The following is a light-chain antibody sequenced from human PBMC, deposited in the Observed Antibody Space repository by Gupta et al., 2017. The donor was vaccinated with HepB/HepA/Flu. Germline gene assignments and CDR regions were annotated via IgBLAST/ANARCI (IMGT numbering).Light chain of an antibody. CDR1: QTVSTY. CDR3: QQRSNWPLT. J-gene: IGKJ4*01. V-gene: IGKV3-11*01. Sequence: EIVLTQSPATLSLSPGDRATLSCRASQTVSTYLAWYQQKPGQSPRLLIYDISNRATGIPARFSGSGSGTXFTLTIXSLEPEDFAVYFCQQRSNWPLTFGXGTKVEIK. CDR2: DIS.